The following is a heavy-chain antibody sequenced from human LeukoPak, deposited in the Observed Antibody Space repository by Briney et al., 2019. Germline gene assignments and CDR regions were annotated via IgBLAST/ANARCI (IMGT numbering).Heavy chain of an antibody. Sequence: SETLSLTCAVSGYFISSGYYWGWIRQPPGKGLEWIGCIYHSGSTYYNPSLKSRVTISVDTSKNQFSLKLSSVTAADTAVYYCARSSKQLASSKAYYFDYWGQGTLVTASS. CDR3: ARSSKQLASSKAYYFDY. D-gene: IGHD6-13*01. CDR2: IYHSGST. V-gene: IGHV4-38-2*01. J-gene: IGHJ4*02. CDR1: GYFISSGYY.